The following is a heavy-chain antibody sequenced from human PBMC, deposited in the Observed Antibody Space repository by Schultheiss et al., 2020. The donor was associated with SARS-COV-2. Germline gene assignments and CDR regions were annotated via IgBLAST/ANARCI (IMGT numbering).Heavy chain of an antibody. V-gene: IGHV4-38-2*02. Sequence: SETLSLTCTVSGYSISSGYYWGWIRQPPGKGLEWIGSIYYSGSTYYNPSLKSRVTISVDTSKNQFSLKLSSVTAADTAVYYCARSGGGCGWFFDYWGQGTLVTVSS. J-gene: IGHJ4*02. CDR1: GYSISSGYY. CDR3: ARSGGGCGWFFDY. D-gene: IGHD6-19*01. CDR2: IYYSGST.